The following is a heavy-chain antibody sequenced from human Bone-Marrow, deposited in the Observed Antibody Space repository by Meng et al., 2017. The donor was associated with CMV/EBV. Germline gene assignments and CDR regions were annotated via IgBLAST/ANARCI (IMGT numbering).Heavy chain of an antibody. Sequence: GESLKISCAASGFTFSNAWMSWVRQAPVKGLEWGGRIKSKTDGGKTDYAAPAKGRFTISRDDSKNTMYLQMNRMKTEETAVYYCTTDADDSYYYYGMDVWGQGTTVTVSS. CDR2: IKSKTDGGKT. J-gene: IGHJ6*02. CDR1: GFTFSNAW. CDR3: TTDADDSYYYYGMDV. D-gene: IGHD1-1*01. V-gene: IGHV3-15*01.